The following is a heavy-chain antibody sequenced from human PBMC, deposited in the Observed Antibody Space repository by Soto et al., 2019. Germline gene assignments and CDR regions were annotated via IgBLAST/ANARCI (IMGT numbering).Heavy chain of an antibody. CDR1: GFTCSSYW. V-gene: IGHV3-7*01. CDR3: ARDRGLEI. J-gene: IGHJ3*02. CDR2: IKQDGSEK. Sequence: EVQLVESGGGLVQPGGSLRLSCAASGFTCSSYWMSWVRQAPGKGLEWVANIKQDGSEKYYVDSVKGRFTISRDNAKNSLYLQMNRLGAEDTAVYYCARDRGLEIWGKGTMVTVSS. D-gene: IGHD3-3*01.